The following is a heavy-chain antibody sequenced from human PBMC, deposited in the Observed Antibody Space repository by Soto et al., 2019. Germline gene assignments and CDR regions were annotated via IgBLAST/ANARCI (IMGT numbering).Heavy chain of an antibody. CDR2: INPNSGGT. D-gene: IGHD5-12*01. V-gene: IGHV1-2*02. J-gene: IGHJ4*02. CDR1: VYTFTGYY. Sequence: ASVTVSCKASVYTFTGYYMHWVRQAPGQGLEWMGWINPNSGGTNYAQKFQGRVTMTRDTSISTAYMELSRLRSDDTAVYYCATVEMATITPLFDYWGQGTLVTVSS. CDR3: ATVEMATITPLFDY.